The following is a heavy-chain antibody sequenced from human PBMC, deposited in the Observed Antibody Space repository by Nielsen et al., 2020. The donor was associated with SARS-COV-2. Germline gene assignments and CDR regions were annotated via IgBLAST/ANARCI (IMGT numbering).Heavy chain of an antibody. D-gene: IGHD3-9*01. Sequence: GGSLRLSCAASGFTFSSYSMNWVRQAPGKGLEWVSSISSSSSYISYADSVKGRFTISRDNAKNSLYLQMNSLRAEDTAVYYCARGKVDYDILTGYWGGIADWFDPWGQGTLVTVSS. CDR3: ARGKVDYDILTGYWGGIADWFDP. CDR2: ISSSSSYI. V-gene: IGHV3-21*01. J-gene: IGHJ5*02. CDR1: GFTFSSYS.